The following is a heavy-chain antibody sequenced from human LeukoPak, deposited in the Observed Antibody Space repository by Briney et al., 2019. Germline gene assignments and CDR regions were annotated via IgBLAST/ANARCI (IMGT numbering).Heavy chain of an antibody. V-gene: IGHV3-23*01. CDR3: AKVPRGAGTSSGY. CDR2: ISGGGGST. J-gene: IGHJ4*02. D-gene: IGHD3-3*01. CDR1: GFTFSSYG. Sequence: GGSLRLSCAASGFTFSSYGMSWVRQAPGKGLEWVSAISGGGGSTDYVDSVKGRFTISRDNSKNTLYLQMNSLRAEDTAVYYCAKVPRGAGTSSGYWGQGTLVTVSS.